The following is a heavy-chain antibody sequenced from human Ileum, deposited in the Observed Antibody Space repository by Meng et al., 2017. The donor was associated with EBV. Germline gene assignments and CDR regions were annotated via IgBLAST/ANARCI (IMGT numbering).Heavy chain of an antibody. CDR3: ARRSFAAGSPDY. Sequence: QIALKDSGPTLVKPTQTLTLTCTFVGVSLNTGGMAVSWIRQPPGKALEWLALIYWDDDKRYSTSLKTRLTITKDTSKNQVVLTMTNMDPVDTATYYCARRSFAAGSPDYWGQGTLVTVSS. CDR2: IYWDDDK. CDR1: GVSLNTGGMA. D-gene: IGHD3-10*01. V-gene: IGHV2-5*02. J-gene: IGHJ4*02.